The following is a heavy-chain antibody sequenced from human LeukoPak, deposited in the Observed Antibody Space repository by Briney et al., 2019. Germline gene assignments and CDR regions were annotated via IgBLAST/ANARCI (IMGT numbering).Heavy chain of an antibody. CDR1: TYTFTDNS. CDR2: INPNSGDT. Sequence: GASVKVSCKASTYTFTDNSIHWVRQAPGQGPQWMGWINPNSGDTHYARNFQDRVTMTRDTSVSTAYMELTSLRSDATAMYYCARENSFGSGSYIFDSWGQGTLVTVSS. CDR3: ARENSFGSGSYIFDS. V-gene: IGHV1-2*02. J-gene: IGHJ4*02. D-gene: IGHD3-10*01.